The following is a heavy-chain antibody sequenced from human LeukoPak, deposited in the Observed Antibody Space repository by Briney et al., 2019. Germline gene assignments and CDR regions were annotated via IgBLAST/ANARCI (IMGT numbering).Heavy chain of an antibody. CDR1: GFTFSSYS. Sequence: GGSLRLSCAASGFTFSSYSMNWVRQAPGKGLEWVSSINSSGDYIYYADSVKGRFTISRDNANNLLYLQMNSLRAEDTAVFYCARDLYGDYAFDIWGQGTMVTVSS. D-gene: IGHD4-17*01. CDR3: ARDLYGDYAFDI. V-gene: IGHV3-21*01. CDR2: INSSGDYI. J-gene: IGHJ3*02.